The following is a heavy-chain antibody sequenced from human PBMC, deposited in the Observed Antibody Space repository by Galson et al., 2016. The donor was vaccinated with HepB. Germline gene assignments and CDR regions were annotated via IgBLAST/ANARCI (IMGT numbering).Heavy chain of an antibody. CDR1: GGSVSNPTYY. D-gene: IGHD3-22*01. CDR2: IFYSGST. J-gene: IGHJ4*02. Sequence: TLSLTCTVSGGSVSNPTYYWAWIRQRPGKGLEWIGNIFYSGSTSYNPSLESRVSISVDTSKNQFSLNLSSVSAADTAVYYCAREDYETSGYFPEKRGQGTLVTVSS. CDR3: AREDYETSGYFPEK. V-gene: IGHV4-31*03.